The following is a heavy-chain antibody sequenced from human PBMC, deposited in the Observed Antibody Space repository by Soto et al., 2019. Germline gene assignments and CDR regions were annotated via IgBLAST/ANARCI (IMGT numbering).Heavy chain of an antibody. CDR2: IYHTGST. J-gene: IGHJ3*02. CDR1: GGSITSSY. V-gene: IGHV4-59*01. CDR3: ARVWGGAFDI. Sequence: SETLSLTCTVSGGSITSSYWSWIRQSPGTGLEWIANIYHTGSTNYNPSLKSRVTISVDTSKNQFSLRLSSVTAADTAVYYCARVWGGAFDIWGQGTMVTVS. D-gene: IGHD3-10*01.